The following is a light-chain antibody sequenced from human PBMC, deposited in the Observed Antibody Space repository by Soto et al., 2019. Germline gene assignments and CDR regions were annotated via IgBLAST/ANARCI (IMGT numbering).Light chain of an antibody. Sequence: EIVLTQSPGTLSLSPGERTTLSCRASQTVSSTYFAWYQQKPGQAPRLLIYAESTRATGIPARFSGSGSGTEFTLTISSLQSEDFAVYYCQQYNNWPPWTFGQGTKVEIK. CDR3: QQYNNWPPWT. J-gene: IGKJ1*01. V-gene: IGKV3-15*01. CDR1: QTVSSTY. CDR2: AES.